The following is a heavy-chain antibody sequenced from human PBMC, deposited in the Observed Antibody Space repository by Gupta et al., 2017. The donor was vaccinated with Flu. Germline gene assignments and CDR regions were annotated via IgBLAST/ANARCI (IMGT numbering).Heavy chain of an antibody. V-gene: IGHV3-21*02. CDR3: ARLGGSGTAFHYFYGLDV. CDR2: ISRSSGYI. D-gene: IGHD2-15*01. Sequence: EVQLLESGGGLVRPGGSLRLSCVASGFTFSTYTFNWVRQAPGKGLEWLASISRSSGYIYYADSVKGRFTISRDNSKTSLYLQMNSLRDEDTALYYCARLGGSGTAFHYFYGLDVWGRGTAVTVSS. CDR1: GFTFSTYT. J-gene: IGHJ6*02.